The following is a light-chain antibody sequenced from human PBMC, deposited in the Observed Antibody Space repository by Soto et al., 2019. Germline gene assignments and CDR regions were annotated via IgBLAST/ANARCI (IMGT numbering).Light chain of an antibody. CDR2: DVN. CDR3: SSYTIISTYV. V-gene: IGLV2-14*01. Sequence: QSALTQPASVSGSPIQSITISCTGTSSDVGGYNYVSWYQQHPGEAPKLMIYDVNNRPSGVSNRFTGSKSGNTASLTISGLQAEDEADYYCSSYTIISTYVFGTGTKVTVL. CDR1: SSDVGGYNY. J-gene: IGLJ1*01.